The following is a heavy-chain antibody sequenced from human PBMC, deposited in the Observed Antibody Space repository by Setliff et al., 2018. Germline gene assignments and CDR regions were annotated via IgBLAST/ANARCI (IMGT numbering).Heavy chain of an antibody. CDR1: GFSLSTSGVG. CDR2: IYWDDDK. Sequence: SGPTLVNPTQTLTLTCTFSGFSLSTSGVGVGWIRQPPGKALEWLALIYWDDDKRYSPSLKSRHTITKDTSKNQVVLTMTNMDPVDTAIYYCAHISRDFQHWGQGTLVTVSS. V-gene: IGHV2-5*02. J-gene: IGHJ1*01. CDR3: AHISRDFQH.